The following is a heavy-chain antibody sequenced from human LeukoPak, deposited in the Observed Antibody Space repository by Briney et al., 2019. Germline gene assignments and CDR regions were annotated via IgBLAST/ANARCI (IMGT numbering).Heavy chain of an antibody. J-gene: IGHJ4*02. D-gene: IGHD6-6*01. V-gene: IGHV1-18*01. Sequence: GASVTLSCKASGYTFSSYSINWVRQAPGQGLEWMGWISTYNGNTNYAEKLQGRVTMTTETSTSTAYMELRSLRSDDTAVYYCAKDRWRDGSSSFDNWGQGTLVTVSS. CDR1: GYTFSSYS. CDR2: ISTYNGNT. CDR3: AKDRWRDGSSSFDN.